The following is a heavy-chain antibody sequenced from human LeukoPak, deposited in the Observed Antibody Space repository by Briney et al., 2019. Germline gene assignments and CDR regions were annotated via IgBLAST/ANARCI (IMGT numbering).Heavy chain of an antibody. Sequence: SVKVSCKASGGTFSSYAISWVRQAPGQGLEWMGGIIPIFGTANYAQKFQGRVTMTRNTFISTAYMELSSLRSEDTAVYYCARGSEVNRYTGSLDYWGQGTLVTVSS. CDR1: GGTFSSYA. V-gene: IGHV1-69*05. CDR2: IIPIFGTA. CDR3: ARGSEVNRYTGSLDY. J-gene: IGHJ4*02. D-gene: IGHD1-26*01.